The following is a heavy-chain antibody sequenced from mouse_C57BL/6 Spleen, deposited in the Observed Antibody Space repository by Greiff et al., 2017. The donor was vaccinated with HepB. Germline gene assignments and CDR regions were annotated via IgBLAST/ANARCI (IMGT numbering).Heavy chain of an antibody. CDR2: IYPRSGNT. J-gene: IGHJ1*03. CDR3: ARNVSSWYFDV. CDR1: GYTFTSYG. V-gene: IGHV1-81*01. Sequence: VKLMESGAELARPGASVKLSCKASGYTFTSYGISWVKQRTGQGLEWIGEIYPRSGNTYYNEKFKGKATLTADKSSSTAYMELRSLTSEDSAVYFCARNVSSWYFDVWGTGTTVTVSS. D-gene: IGHD1-3*01.